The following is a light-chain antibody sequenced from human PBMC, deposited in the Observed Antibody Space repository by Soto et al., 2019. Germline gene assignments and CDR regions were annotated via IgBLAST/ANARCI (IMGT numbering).Light chain of an antibody. CDR3: QQYYSPPYT. J-gene: IGKJ2*01. V-gene: IGKV4-1*01. CDR1: QTVLYSSNNKDC. CDR2: WAS. Sequence: DIVMTQSPASLAVSLGERATINCKSSQTVLYSSNNKDCLAWYQQKPGQPPKLLVYWASTRESGVPDRFSGSGSGTDFTLTISSLQAADVAVYYFQQYYSPPYTFGQGNELEIK.